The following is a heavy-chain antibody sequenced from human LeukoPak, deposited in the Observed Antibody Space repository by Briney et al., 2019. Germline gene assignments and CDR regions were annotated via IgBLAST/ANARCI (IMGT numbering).Heavy chain of an antibody. CDR2: ISAYNGNM. D-gene: IGHD2-2*01. V-gene: IGHV1-18*01. CDR3: ARDRDCSSTSCYLGEDAFDI. CDR1: GYTFTSYG. Sequence: ASVKVSCKASGYTFTSYGISWVRQAPGQGLEWMGWISAYNGNMNYAHKLQGRVTMTTDTSTSTAYMELRSLRSDDTAVYFCARDRDCSSTSCYLGEDAFDIWGQGTMVTVSS. J-gene: IGHJ3*02.